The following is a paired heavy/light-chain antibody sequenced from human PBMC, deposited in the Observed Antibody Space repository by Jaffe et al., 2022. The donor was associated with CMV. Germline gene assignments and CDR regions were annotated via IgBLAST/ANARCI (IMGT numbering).Heavy chain of an antibody. V-gene: IGHV3-23*01. D-gene: IGHD2-15*01. CDR2: ISGSGTNT. J-gene: IGHJ5*02. Sequence: EVQLLESGGGLVQPGGSLRLSCAASGFTFSSFAMSWVRQAPGKGPEWLSAISGSGTNTYYADSVKGRFTISRDNSKNTLYLQMNSLRAEDTAVYYCAKDQRDVYCSGGSCFGRWFDPWGQGTLVTVSS. CDR1: GFTFSSFA. CDR3: AKDQRDVYCSGGSCFGRWFDP.
Light chain of an antibody. CDR3: QQYYSTPRT. CDR2: WAS. CDR1: QNVLYSSNNKNY. J-gene: IGKJ1*01. V-gene: IGKV4-1*01. Sequence: DIVMTQSPDSLSVSLGERATINCKSSQNVLYSSNNKNYLAWYQQKPGQPPKLLISWASTRESGVPDRFSGSGSGTDFTLTISSLQAEDVAVYYCQQYYSTPRTFGQGTKVEIK.